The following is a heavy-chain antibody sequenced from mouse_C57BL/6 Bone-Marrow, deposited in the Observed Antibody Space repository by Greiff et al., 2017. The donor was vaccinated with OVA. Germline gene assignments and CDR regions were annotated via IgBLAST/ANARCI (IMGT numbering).Heavy chain of an antibody. CDR2: IYPRSGNT. CDR3: ASRSNYGAY. CDR1: GYTFTSYG. Sequence: QVQLQQSGAEVARPGASVKLSCKASGYTFTSYGISWVKQRTGQGLEWIGEIYPRSGNTYYNEKFKGKATLTADKSSSTAYMELRSLTSEDSAVYFCASRSNYGAYWGQGTLVTVSA. D-gene: IGHD2-5*01. J-gene: IGHJ3*01. V-gene: IGHV1-81*01.